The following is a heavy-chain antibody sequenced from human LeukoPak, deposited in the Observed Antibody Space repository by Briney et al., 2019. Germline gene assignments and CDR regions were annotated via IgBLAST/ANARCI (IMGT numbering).Heavy chain of an antibody. CDR1: GFTFSSYA. CDR3: ARDAASPYYDFWSGYYGYYYGMDV. CDR2: ISYDGSNK. V-gene: IGHV3-30-3*01. D-gene: IGHD3-3*01. J-gene: IGHJ6*02. Sequence: GGSLRLSCAASGFTFSSYAMHWVRQAPGKGLEWVAVISYDGSNKYYADSVKSRFTISRDNSKNTLYLQMNSLRAEDTAVYYCARDAASPYYDFWSGYYGYYYGMDVWGQGTTVTVSS.